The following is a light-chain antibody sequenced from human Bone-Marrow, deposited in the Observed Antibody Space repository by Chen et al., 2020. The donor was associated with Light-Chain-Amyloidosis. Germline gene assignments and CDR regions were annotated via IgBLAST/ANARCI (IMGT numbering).Light chain of an antibody. J-gene: IGLJ1*01. CDR1: SSDVGGYNY. V-gene: IGLV2-8*01. CDR2: EVT. Sequence: QSALTQPPSVSGSPGQSVTISCTGSSSDVGGYNYVSWYQHHPGKAPKLMIYEVTKRPSGVPDRFSGSKSGNTASLTVSGLQAEDAADYYCASYAGTFLYVFGSGTKVTVL. CDR3: ASYAGTFLYV.